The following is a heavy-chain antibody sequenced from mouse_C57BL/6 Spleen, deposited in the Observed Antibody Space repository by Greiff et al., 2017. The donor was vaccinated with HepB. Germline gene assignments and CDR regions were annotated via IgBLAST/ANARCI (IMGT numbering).Heavy chain of an antibody. CDR3: AKSGRTYYFDY. CDR1: GYSITSGYY. CDR2: ISYDGSN. Sequence: EVKLVESGPGLVKPSQSLSLTCSVTGYSITSGYYWNWIRQFPGNKLEWMGYISYDGSNNYNPSLKNRISITRDTSKNQFFLKLNSVTTEDTATYYCAKSGRTYYFDYWGQGTTLTVSS. J-gene: IGHJ2*01. V-gene: IGHV3-6*01.